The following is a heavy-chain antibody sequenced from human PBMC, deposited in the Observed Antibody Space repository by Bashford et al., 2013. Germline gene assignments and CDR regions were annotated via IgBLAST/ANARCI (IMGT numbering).Heavy chain of an antibody. CDR2: IRTKXKNYAT. D-gene: IGHD3-10*01. V-gene: IGHV3-73*01. Sequence: GSLRLSCVASGFSLSGSSIHWVRQAPGKGLEWVGRIRTKXKNYATAYAASVRGRFTISRDDSKNMAFLQVDSLKTDDTAVYYCTRPYGENVRFGSDDYYNDNYYGLDVWGQGTTVTVSS. CDR3: TRPYGENVRFGSDDYYNDNYYGLDV. J-gene: IGHJ6*02. CDR1: GFSLSGSS.